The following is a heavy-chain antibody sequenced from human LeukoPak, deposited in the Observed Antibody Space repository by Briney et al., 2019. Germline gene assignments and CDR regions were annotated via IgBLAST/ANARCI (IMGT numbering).Heavy chain of an antibody. Sequence: GGSLTLSCAASGFNLGNYAMSWFRQAPGKGLEWVSAISGNGFNTYYADSVKGRFTISGESSGNTLSLQMHNLRAEDTAVYYCAKGVRLWFAFYFDYWGQGTLVTVSS. CDR2: ISGNGFNT. CDR1: GFNLGNYA. V-gene: IGHV3-23*01. D-gene: IGHD3-10*01. J-gene: IGHJ4*02. CDR3: AKGVRLWFAFYFDY.